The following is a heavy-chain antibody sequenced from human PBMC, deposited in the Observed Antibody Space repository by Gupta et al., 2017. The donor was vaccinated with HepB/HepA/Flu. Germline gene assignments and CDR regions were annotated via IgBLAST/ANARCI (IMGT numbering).Heavy chain of an antibody. V-gene: IGHV3-13*01. Sequence: EVQLVESGGGLVQPGGSLRLSCAASGFTFSSYDMHWVRQATGKGLEWVSGFGISNDTYYSGPVKGRFTISRENAKNSLYLQMNSLSTGDTAVYYCARGRARMDVWGQGTTVTVSS. CDR1: GFTFSSYD. CDR2: FGISNDT. J-gene: IGHJ6*02. CDR3: ARGRARMDV.